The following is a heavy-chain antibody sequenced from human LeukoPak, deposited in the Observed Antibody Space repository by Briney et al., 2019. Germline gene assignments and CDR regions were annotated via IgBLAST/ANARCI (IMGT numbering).Heavy chain of an antibody. D-gene: IGHD3-22*01. Sequence: SETLSLTCAVYGGSFSGYYWSWIRQPPGKGLEWIGEINHSGSTNYNPSLKSRVTISVDTSKNQFSLKLSSVTAADTAVYYCARAPHYYYDSSGYYLDWGQGTPVTVSS. V-gene: IGHV4-34*01. CDR1: GGSFSGYY. CDR3: ARAPHYYYDSSGYYLD. J-gene: IGHJ4*02. CDR2: INHSGST.